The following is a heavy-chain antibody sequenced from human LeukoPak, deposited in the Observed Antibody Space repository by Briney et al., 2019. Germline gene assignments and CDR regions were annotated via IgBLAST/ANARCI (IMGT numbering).Heavy chain of an antibody. CDR1: GFTFSRHS. D-gene: IGHD3-3*01. J-gene: IGHJ4*02. V-gene: IGHV3-49*04. CDR2: IRSKAYGGTT. Sequence: GSLRLSCAASGFTFSRHSINWVRQAPGKGLEWVGFIRSKAYGGTTEYAASVKGRFSISRDDSKTTAYLQMNSLKTEDTAVYYCTRTIDGDYVDYWGQGTLVTVSS. CDR3: TRTIDGDYVDY.